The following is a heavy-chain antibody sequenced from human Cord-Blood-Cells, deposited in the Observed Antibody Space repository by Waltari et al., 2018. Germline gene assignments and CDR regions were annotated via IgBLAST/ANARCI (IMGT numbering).Heavy chain of an antibody. D-gene: IGHD1-26*01. CDR3: ARAVGSYYYYYGMDV. J-gene: IGHJ6*02. V-gene: IGHV3-21*01. CDR2: ISSSSSYI. Sequence: EVQLVESGGGLVKPGGSLRLSCAAPGFTFSTYSMNWVRRAPGKGREWVSSISSSSSYIYYADSVKGRFTISRDNAKNSLYLQMNSLRAEDTAVYYCARAVGSYYYYYGMDVWGQGTTVTVSS. CDR1: GFTFSTYS.